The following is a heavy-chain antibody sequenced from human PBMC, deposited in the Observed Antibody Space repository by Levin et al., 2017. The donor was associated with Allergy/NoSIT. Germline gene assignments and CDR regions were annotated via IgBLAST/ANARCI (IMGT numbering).Heavy chain of an antibody. J-gene: IGHJ4*02. V-gene: IGHV1-69*06. Sequence: SVKVSCKASGGTFSSYAISWVRQAPGQGLEWMGGIIPIFGTANYAQKFQGRVTITADKSTSTAYMELSSLRSEDTAVYYCARGLGFGELTPPNSWGQGTLVTVSS. CDR2: IIPIFGTA. CDR1: GGTFSSYA. CDR3: ARGLGFGELTPPNS. D-gene: IGHD3-10*01.